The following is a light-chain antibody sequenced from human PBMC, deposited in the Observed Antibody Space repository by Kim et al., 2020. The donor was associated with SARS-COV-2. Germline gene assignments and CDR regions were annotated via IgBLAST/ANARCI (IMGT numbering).Light chain of an antibody. CDR2: GEN. Sequence: ALGQTVRITCQGDSLRSYSASWYQQKPGQAPVLVIYGENNRPSGIPDRFSGSSSGNAASLTITGTQAEDEADYYCNSRDSSGNHVVFGGGTQLTVL. V-gene: IGLV3-19*01. CDR1: SLRSYS. J-gene: IGLJ2*01. CDR3: NSRDSSGNHVV.